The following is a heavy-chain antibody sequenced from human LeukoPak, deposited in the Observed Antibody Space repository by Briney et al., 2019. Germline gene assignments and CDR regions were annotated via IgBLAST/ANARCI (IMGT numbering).Heavy chain of an antibody. CDR1: GFTFSTYA. V-gene: IGHV3-23*01. CDR3: AKERAGYTNPYYFDY. J-gene: IGHJ4*02. CDR2: ISGSGANT. Sequence: SGGSLRLSCAASGFTFSTYAMSWVRQAPGKGLEWVSTISGSGANTYYADSVRGRFTISRDNSKNTLYLHMNSLRAEDTAVYYYAKERAGYTNPYYFDYWGQGTLVTVSS. D-gene: IGHD3-16*02.